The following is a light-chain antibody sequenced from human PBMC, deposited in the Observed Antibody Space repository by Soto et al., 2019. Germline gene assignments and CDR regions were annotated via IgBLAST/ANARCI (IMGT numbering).Light chain of an antibody. CDR1: QSVNSN. J-gene: IGKJ1*01. CDR3: QQHNNCSFWT. Sequence: EIVMTQSPATLSVSPGERVTLSCRASQSVNSNLAWYQQKPGQSPRLLIYGASTRTTGIPTRFSGSRSGTAFTISISSLQSKDFAVYYYQQHNNCSFWTFGQRTKIDIK. V-gene: IGKV3-15*01. CDR2: GAS.